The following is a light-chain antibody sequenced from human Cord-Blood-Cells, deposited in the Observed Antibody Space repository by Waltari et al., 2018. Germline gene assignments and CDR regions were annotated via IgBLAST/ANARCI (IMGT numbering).Light chain of an antibody. CDR1: SSDVGCYNY. CDR2: DVS. CDR3: SSYTSSSTLV. V-gene: IGLV2-14*01. Sequence: QPALTQPASVSGSPGQSITISCTGTSSDVGCYNYVPWYQQHPGKAPTLMIYDVSNRPSGVSNRFSGSKSGNTASLTISGLQAEDEADYYCSSYTSSSTLVFGGGTKLTVL. J-gene: IGLJ3*02.